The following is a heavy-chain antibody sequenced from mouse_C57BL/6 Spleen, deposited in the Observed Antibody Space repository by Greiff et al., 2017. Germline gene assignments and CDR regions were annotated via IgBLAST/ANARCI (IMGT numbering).Heavy chain of an antibody. CDR1: GFSFNTYA. D-gene: IGHD2-3*01. V-gene: IGHV10-1*01. CDR2: IRSKSNNYAT. J-gene: IGHJ4*01. CDR3: VREGYEAMDY. Sequence: EVKVVESGGGLVQPKGSLKLSCAASGFSFNTYAMNWVRQAPGKGLEWVARIRSKSNNYATYYADSVKDRFTISRDDSESMLYLQMNNLKTEDTAMYYCVREGYEAMDYWGQGTSVTVSS.